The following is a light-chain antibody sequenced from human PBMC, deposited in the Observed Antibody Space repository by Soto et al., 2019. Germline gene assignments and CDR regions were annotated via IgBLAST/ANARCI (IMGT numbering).Light chain of an antibody. CDR3: QQANSFPLT. V-gene: IGKV1-12*01. CDR1: QAISNY. CDR2: AAS. J-gene: IGKJ4*01. Sequence: IQMTQCTSFLSASGGDRVTLTCRSSQAISNYLNWYQQKPGKAPKLLIYAASSLQSGVPSRFSGSGSGTDFTLTISSLQPEDFATYYCQQANSFPLTFGGGTKVDIK.